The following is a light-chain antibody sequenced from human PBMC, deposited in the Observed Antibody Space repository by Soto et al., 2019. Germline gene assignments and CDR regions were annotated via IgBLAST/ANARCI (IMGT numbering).Light chain of an antibody. CDR1: QDISNY. V-gene: IGKV1-33*01. CDR2: DAS. Sequence: DIQMTQSPSSLSASVGDRVTITCQASQDISNYLNWYQQKPGKAPKLLIYDASNLETGVPSRFSGSGSGKDFTFTISSLQPEDIATYYCQQYDNLILTFGPGNKVEIX. J-gene: IGKJ3*01. CDR3: QQYDNLILT.